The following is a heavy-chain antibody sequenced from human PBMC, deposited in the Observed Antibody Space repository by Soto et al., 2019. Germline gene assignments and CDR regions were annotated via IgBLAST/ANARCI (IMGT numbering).Heavy chain of an antibody. Sequence: PGGSLRLSCAASGFTFSSYWMSWVRQAPGKGLEWVANIKQDGSEKYYVDSVKGRFTISRDNAKNSLYLQMNSLRAEDTAVYYCARKHYDILTGYYTGLDYWGQGTLVTVSS. V-gene: IGHV3-7*04. CDR2: IKQDGSEK. CDR3: ARKHYDILTGYYTGLDY. J-gene: IGHJ4*02. CDR1: GFTFSSYW. D-gene: IGHD3-9*01.